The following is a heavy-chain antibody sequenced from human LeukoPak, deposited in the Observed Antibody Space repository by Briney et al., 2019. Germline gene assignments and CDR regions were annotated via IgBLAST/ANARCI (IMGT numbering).Heavy chain of an antibody. CDR3: ARDPNPDYCSGGSCYRQH. CDR1: GGSISSSSYY. V-gene: IGHV4-39*07. CDR2: IYYSGST. J-gene: IGHJ1*01. Sequence: VKPSETLSLTCTVSGGSISSSSYYWGWIRQPPGKGLEWIGGIYYSGSTYYNPSLKSRVTISVDTSKNQFSLKLSSVTAADTAVYYCARDPNPDYCSGGSCYRQHWGQGTLVTVSS. D-gene: IGHD2-15*01.